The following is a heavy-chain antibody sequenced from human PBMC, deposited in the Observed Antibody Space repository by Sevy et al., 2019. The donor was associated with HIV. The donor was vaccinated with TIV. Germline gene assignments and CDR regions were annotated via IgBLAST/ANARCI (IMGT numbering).Heavy chain of an antibody. Sequence: GGSLRLSCAASGFIFRTYAMSWVRQAPGKGLEWVCSISGNGGITYDADSVKGRFTISRDNSKNTLYLQMNNVRVEDTAVYYCARGGYYYDNAAYYALDSWGQGTLVTVSS. CDR3: ARGGYYYDNAAYYALDS. CDR2: ISGNGGIT. CDR1: GFIFRTYA. J-gene: IGHJ4*02. D-gene: IGHD3-22*01. V-gene: IGHV3-23*01.